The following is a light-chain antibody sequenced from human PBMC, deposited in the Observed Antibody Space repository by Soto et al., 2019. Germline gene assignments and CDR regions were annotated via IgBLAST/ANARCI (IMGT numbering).Light chain of an antibody. CDR1: SSSIGAGYE. V-gene: IGLV1-40*01. CDR3: QSYDKRLTAYV. Sequence: QSVLAQPPSVSGASEKRVTISCSGTSSSIGAGYEVHWYHQLPGTAPKLVVSGNGNRPSGVPDRLSASKSGTSASLAITGLQAEDEGHYYCQSYDKRLTAYVFGTGTKVTVL. J-gene: IGLJ1*01. CDR2: GNG.